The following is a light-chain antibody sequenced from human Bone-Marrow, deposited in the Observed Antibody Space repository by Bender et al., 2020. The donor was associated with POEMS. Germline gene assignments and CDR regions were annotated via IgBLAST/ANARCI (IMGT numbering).Light chain of an antibody. CDR2: DVT. CDR1: NNNVGTFNL. J-gene: IGLJ2*01. CDR3: CSYAGGSTLV. Sequence: QSALTQPASVSGSPGQSITISCSGANNNVGTFNLVSWYQRHPGKAPKLVIYDVTERPSGVSDRFYGSKSGNTASLTISGLQAEDEAHYYCCSYAGGSTLVFGGGTKVTVL. V-gene: IGLV2-23*02.